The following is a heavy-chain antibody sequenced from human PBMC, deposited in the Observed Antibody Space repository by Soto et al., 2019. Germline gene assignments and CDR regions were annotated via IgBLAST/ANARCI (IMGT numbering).Heavy chain of an antibody. D-gene: IGHD6-6*01. CDR2: IYHSGST. J-gene: IGHJ4*02. V-gene: IGHV4-4*02. Sequence: PSETLSLTCTVSGGSISRSSYFWSWVRQPPGKGLEWIGEIYHSGSTNYNPSLKSRVTISVDKSKNQFSLKLSSVTAADTAVYYCAKCITALGPIDYWGQGTLVTVSS. CDR3: AKCITALGPIDY. CDR1: GGSISRSSYF.